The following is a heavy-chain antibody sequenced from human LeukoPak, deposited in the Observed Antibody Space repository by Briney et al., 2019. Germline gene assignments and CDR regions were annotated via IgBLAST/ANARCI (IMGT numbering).Heavy chain of an antibody. D-gene: IGHD6-13*01. V-gene: IGHV1-18*01. CDR2: ISAYNGNT. J-gene: IGHJ4*02. CDR1: GYTFSSYG. CDR3: ARDGFIAAAGILDY. Sequence: ASVEVSCKASGYTFSSYGISWVRQAPGQGLEWMGWISAYNGNTNYAQKLQGRVTMTTDTSTSTAYMELRSLRSDDTAVYYCARDGFIAAAGILDYRGQGTLVTVSS.